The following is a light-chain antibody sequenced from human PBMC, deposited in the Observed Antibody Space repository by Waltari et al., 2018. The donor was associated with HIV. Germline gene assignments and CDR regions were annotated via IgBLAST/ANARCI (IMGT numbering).Light chain of an antibody. CDR3: ATWDISLSAVV. Sequence: QAGLTHPLSVSKGTRPTATPTRTGHSNHVGNQGTAWLQLHQGHPPNLPSDRDNKRPSGISERVSASRSGNAASLTIAGVQPEDEADYFCATWDISLSAVVFGGGTTLTVL. CDR2: RDN. V-gene: IGLV10-54*04. J-gene: IGLJ2*01. CDR1: SNHVGNQG.